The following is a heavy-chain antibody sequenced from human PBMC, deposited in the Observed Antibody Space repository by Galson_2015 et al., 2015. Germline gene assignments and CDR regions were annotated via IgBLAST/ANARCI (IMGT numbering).Heavy chain of an antibody. CDR1: GGSISSGGYY. D-gene: IGHD3-22*01. CDR2: IYYSGST. Sequence: TLSLTCTVSGGSISSGGYYWSWLRQHPGKGLEWIGYIYYSGSTYYNPSLKSRVTISVDTSKNQFSLKLSSVTAADTAVYYWARDYYDSSGYRFDTFDIWGQGTMVTVSS. J-gene: IGHJ3*02. CDR3: ARDYYDSSGYRFDTFDI. V-gene: IGHV4-31*03.